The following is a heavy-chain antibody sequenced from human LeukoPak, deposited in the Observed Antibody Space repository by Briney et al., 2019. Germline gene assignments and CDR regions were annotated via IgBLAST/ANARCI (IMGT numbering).Heavy chain of an antibody. CDR1: GFTVSSNY. V-gene: IGHV3-53*01. D-gene: IGHD1-14*01. CDR3: ARDHHHRLWDSYYYYMDV. CDR2: IYSGGDT. J-gene: IGHJ6*03. Sequence: GGSLRLSCAASGFTVSSNYMSWVRQAPGKGLEWVSVIYSGGDTYYADSVKGRFTISRDNSKNTLFLQMNSLRAEDTAVYYCARDHHHRLWDSYYYYMDVWGKGTTVTISS.